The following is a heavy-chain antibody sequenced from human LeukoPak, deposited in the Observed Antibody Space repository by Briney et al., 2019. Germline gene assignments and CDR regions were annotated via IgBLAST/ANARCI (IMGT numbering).Heavy chain of an antibody. CDR2: ISSSGSTI. CDR1: GFTFSDYY. CDR3: AKDHKALYYYYYMDV. J-gene: IGHJ6*03. V-gene: IGHV3-11*04. Sequence: GGSLRLSCAASGFTFSDYYMSWIRQAPGKGLEWVSYISSSGSTIYYADSVKGRFTISRDNSKNTLYLQMNSLRAEDTAVYYCAKDHKALYYYYYMDVWGKGTTVTISS.